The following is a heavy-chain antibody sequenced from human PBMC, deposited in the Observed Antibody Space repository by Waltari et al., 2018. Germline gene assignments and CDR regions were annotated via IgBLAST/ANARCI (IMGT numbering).Heavy chain of an antibody. Sequence: EVQLVESGGGLVQPGGSLRLSCAASGFPFSSYWLHWVRHAPGKGLVWVSRINSDGSSTSYADSVKGRFTISSDNAKNTLYLQMNSLRAEDTAVYYCARVGPRVSWSFFSWGQGTLVTVSS. V-gene: IGHV3-74*01. CDR1: GFPFSSYW. D-gene: IGHD6-13*01. J-gene: IGHJ4*02. CDR2: INSDGSST. CDR3: ARVGPRVSWSFFS.